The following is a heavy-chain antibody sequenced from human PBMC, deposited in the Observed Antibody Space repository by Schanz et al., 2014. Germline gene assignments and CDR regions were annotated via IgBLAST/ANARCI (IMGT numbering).Heavy chain of an antibody. J-gene: IGHJ4*02. CDR2: ISFDGRNT. Sequence: QVQLVESGGGVVQPGRSLRLSCAASGITLSGYGLHWVRQAPGKGLEWVGFISFDGRNTGYAHSVKGRFTISRDNSKNTVNLQMNSLRAEHTAVYYCAKEKEAVTADGSFFDYWGQGTLVTVSS. CDR1: GITLSGYG. V-gene: IGHV3-30*18. CDR3: AKEKEAVTADGSFFDY. D-gene: IGHD6-19*01.